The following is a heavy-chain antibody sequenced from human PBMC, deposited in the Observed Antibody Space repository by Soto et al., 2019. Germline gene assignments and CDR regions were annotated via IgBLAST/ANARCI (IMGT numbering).Heavy chain of an antibody. Sequence: QLQLQESGPGLVKPSETLSLTCTVSGGSISSSSYYWGWIRQPPGKGLEWIGSIYYSGSTYYNPSLKSRVTISVDTSKNQFSLKLSSVTAADTAVYYCARQLYDIWTGYPPYYFDYWGQGTLVTVSS. CDR1: GGSISSSSYY. CDR3: ARQLYDIWTGYPPYYFDY. V-gene: IGHV4-39*01. D-gene: IGHD3-9*01. J-gene: IGHJ4*02. CDR2: IYYSGST.